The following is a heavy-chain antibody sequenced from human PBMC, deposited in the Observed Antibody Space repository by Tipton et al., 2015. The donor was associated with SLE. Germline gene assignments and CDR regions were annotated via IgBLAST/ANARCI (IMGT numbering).Heavy chain of an antibody. CDR1: GGSISSYF. J-gene: IGHJ6*03. CDR2: IYYRGST. D-gene: IGHD4-11*01. CDR3: ARTGAYSNFYSYYYIDV. Sequence: GLVKPSETLSLTCTVYGGSISSYFWSWIRQSPGKGLEWIGYIYYRGSTSYNTSLKSRVSISLDTSKNQFALRLSSVTAADTGVYYCARTGAYSNFYSYYYIDVWGEGTTVTVSS. V-gene: IGHV4-59*01.